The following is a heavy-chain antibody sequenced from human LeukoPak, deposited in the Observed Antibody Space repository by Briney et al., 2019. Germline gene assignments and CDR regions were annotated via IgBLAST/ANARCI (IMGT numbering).Heavy chain of an antibody. CDR1: GGSISSYY. Sequence: SETLSLTCSVSGGSISSYYWSWVRQSPGKGLELLGFIFDSEKTHYNPSLKSRLAMSVGSSEAQFSMQLTSVTVADTAIYYCARFTFGGVFVYWGQGAPVTVSS. CDR3: ARFTFGGVFVY. D-gene: IGHD3-16*01. CDR2: IFDSEKT. V-gene: IGHV4-59*06. J-gene: IGHJ4*02.